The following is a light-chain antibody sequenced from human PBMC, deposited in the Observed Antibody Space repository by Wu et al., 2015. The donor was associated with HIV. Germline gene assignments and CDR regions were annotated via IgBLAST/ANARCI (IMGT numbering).Light chain of an antibody. CDR3: QQSYSIPRLT. J-gene: IGKJ4*01. CDR1: QSISSY. CDR2: AAT. Sequence: DIQMTQSPSSLSASVGDRVTITCRASQSISSYLNWYQQKPGKAPKLLIYAATSLQSGVPSRFSGGGSGTDFTLTISSLQPEDFATYYCQQSYSIPRLTFGGGTKVETK. V-gene: IGKV1-39*01.